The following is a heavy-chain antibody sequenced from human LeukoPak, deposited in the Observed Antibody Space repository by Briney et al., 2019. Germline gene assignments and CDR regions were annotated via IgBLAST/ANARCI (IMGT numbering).Heavy chain of an antibody. Sequence: SETLSLTCTVSGVSISSYYWSWIRQPPGKGLEGIGYIFYSGNTIYNPSLKSRVTISVDTSKNHFSLRLRSVTAADTAVYYCARLAAISGSDYPDDWGQGTLVTVSS. CDR1: GVSISSYY. CDR3: ARLAAISGSDYPDD. V-gene: IGHV4-59*08. J-gene: IGHJ4*02. D-gene: IGHD1-26*01. CDR2: IFYSGNT.